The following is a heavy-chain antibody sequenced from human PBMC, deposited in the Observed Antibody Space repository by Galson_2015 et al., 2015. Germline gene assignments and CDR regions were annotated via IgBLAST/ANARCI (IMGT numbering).Heavy chain of an antibody. D-gene: IGHD3-3*01. Sequence: SETLSLTCTVSGGSISSSSYYWGWIRQPPGKGLGWIGSIYYSGSTYYNPSLKSRVTISVDTSKNQFSLKLSSVTAADTAVYYCARLDRKFDFWSGQHFGYWGQGTLVTVSS. CDR3: ARLDRKFDFWSGQHFGY. CDR1: GGSISSSSYY. V-gene: IGHV4-39*01. CDR2: IYYSGST. J-gene: IGHJ4*02.